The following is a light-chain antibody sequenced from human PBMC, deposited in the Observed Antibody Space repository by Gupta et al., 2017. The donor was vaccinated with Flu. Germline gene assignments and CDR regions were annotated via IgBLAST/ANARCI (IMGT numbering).Light chain of an antibody. CDR3: SSYRSGASRV. CDR1: SQDIGTYNF. J-gene: IGLJ1*01. V-gene: IGLV2-14*01. Sequence: QSALTQPASVSGSPGQSISISCTGTSQDIGTYNFVSWYLQHPGKAPKLLIFEVSKRPSGISDRFSGSKSGNTASLSISGLQAEDEGYYYCSSYRSGASRVFGTGTTVT. CDR2: EVS.